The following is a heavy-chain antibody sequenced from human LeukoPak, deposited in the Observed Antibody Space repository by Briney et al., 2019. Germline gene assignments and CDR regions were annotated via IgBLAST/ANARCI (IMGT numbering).Heavy chain of an antibody. D-gene: IGHD2-15*01. J-gene: IGHJ5*02. CDR3: AREKVVVVVAATYNWFDP. CDR2: IIPIFGTA. CDR1: GYTFTSYG. Sequence: SVKVSCKASGYTFTSYGISWVRQAPGQGLEWMGGIIPIFGTANYAQKFQGRVTITADESTSTAYMELSSLRSEDTAVYYCAREKVVVVVAATYNWFDPWGQGTLVTVSS. V-gene: IGHV1-69*13.